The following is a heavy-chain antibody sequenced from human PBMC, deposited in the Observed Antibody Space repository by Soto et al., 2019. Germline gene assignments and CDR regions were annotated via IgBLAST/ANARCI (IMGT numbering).Heavy chain of an antibody. CDR2: IYYSGST. CDR1: DGSISSGGLY. CDR3: ARGRYWYFDL. V-gene: IGHV4-31*03. Sequence: QVQLQESGPGLVKPSQTLSLTCTVSDGSISSGGLYWSWIREHPGKGLEWIGYIYYSGSTYYNPSLKSRVTISVDTSKNQFSLRLSSVTAADTAVYYCARGRYWYFDLWGRGTLVTVSS. J-gene: IGHJ2*01.